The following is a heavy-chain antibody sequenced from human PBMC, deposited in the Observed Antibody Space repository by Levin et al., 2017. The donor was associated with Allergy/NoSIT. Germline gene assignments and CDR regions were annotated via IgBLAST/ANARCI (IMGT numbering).Heavy chain of an antibody. CDR2: IYYSGST. CDR1: GGSISSGDYY. CDR3: ARAASHLRAALSY. Sequence: SQTLSLTCTVSGGSISSGDYYWSWIRQPPGKGLEWIGYIYYSGSTYYNPSLKSRVTISVDTSKNQFSLKLSSVTAADTAVYYCARAASHLRAALSYWGQGTLVTVSS. D-gene: IGHD6-6*01. V-gene: IGHV4-30-4*01. J-gene: IGHJ4*02.